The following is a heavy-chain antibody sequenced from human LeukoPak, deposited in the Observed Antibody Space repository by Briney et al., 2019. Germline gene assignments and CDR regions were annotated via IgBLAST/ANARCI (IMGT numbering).Heavy chain of an antibody. D-gene: IGHD4-23*01. V-gene: IGHV3-9*01. Sequence: PGGSLRLSCAASGFTFSSYWMSWVRQAPGKGLEWVSGISWNSGSIGYADSVKGRFTISRDNAKNSLYLQMNSLRTEDTALYFCAKDFYGGNLDYYGMDVWGQGTTVTVSS. CDR1: GFTFSSYW. CDR3: AKDFYGGNLDYYGMDV. CDR2: ISWNSGSI. J-gene: IGHJ6*02.